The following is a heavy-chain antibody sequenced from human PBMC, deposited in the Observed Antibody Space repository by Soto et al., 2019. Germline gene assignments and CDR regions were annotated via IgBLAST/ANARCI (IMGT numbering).Heavy chain of an antibody. V-gene: IGHV3-9*01. D-gene: IGHD4-17*01. CDR3: AKGPFYGDYEAYFDY. CDR2: ISWNSGSI. CDR1: GFTFDDYA. J-gene: IGHJ4*02. Sequence: EVQLVESGGGLVQPGRSLRLSCAASGFTFDDYAMHWVRQAPGKGLEWVSGISWNSGSIGYADSVKGRFTISRDNAKNSLYLQMNSLRAEDTVLYYCAKGPFYGDYEAYFDYWGQGTLVTVSS.